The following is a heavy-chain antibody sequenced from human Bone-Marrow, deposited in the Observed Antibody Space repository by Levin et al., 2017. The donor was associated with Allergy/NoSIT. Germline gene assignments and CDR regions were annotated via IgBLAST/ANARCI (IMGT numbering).Heavy chain of an antibody. CDR2: VFYTGVP. V-gene: IGHV4-59*01. CDR3: ARERDFYYASGSRDNAMDV. D-gene: IGHD3-10*01. CDR1: GDSIRRYY. J-gene: IGHJ6*02. Sequence: SETLSLTCNVSGDSIRRYYWNWIRQPPGKGLEWLGYVFYTGVPNYNPSLRSRLTLSTDTSKNQISLKLTNVTAADTAVYYCARERDFYYASGSRDNAMDVWGQGTTVTVSS.